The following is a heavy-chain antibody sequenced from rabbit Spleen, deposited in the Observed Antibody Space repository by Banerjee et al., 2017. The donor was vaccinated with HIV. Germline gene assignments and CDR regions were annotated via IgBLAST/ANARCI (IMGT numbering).Heavy chain of an antibody. CDR2: IYITAGST. D-gene: IGHD1-1*01. V-gene: IGHV1S40*01. J-gene: IGHJ6*01. CDR3: ARDVDTIYFRFSL. Sequence: GPEWIACIYITAGSTYYASWAKGRFTISETSSTTVTLQMTSLTAADTATYFCARDVDTIYFRFSLWGPGTLVTVS.